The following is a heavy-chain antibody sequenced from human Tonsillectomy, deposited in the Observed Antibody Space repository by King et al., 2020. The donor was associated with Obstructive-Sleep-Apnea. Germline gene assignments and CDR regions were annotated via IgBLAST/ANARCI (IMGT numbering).Heavy chain of an antibody. Sequence: VQLVESGGGLVQPGGSLRLSCAASGFTFSSYDMHWVRQATGKVLEWVSAIGSAGDIYYQDPVRGRFTVSRENAKNSFYLQMDSLRAGDTAVYYCARGRLGSCGGGSCEYFLHWGQGTLVTVSS. CDR3: ARGRLGSCGGGSCEYFLH. V-gene: IGHV3-13*04. CDR2: IGSAGDI. CDR1: GFTFSSYD. D-gene: IGHD2-15*01. J-gene: IGHJ1*01.